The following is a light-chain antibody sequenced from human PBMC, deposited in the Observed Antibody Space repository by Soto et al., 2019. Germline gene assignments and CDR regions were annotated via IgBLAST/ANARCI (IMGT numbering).Light chain of an antibody. CDR3: QQYYSYPSIT. Sequence: DVHMTQTKSSLSASVGDRVTVTCRASQTISSWLAWYQQKPGKAPKLLIYAASTLQSGVPSRFSGSGSGTDFTLTISCLQSEDFSTYYCQQYYSYPSITFC. CDR1: QTISSW. CDR2: AAS. J-gene: IGKJ5*01. V-gene: IGKV1D-16*01.